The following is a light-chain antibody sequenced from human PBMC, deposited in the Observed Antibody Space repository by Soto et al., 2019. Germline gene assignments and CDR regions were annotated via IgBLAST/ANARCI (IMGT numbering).Light chain of an antibody. CDR1: SSDVGRYNY. Sequence: QSALTQPPSASGSPGQSVTISCTGTSSDVGRYNYVSWFQQHPGKAPKLMIYEVTKRPSGVPDRFSGSKSGNTASLTVSGLQADDEADYYCSSYAGNRVVFGGGTKLTVL. V-gene: IGLV2-8*01. CDR3: SSYAGNRVV. CDR2: EVT. J-gene: IGLJ2*01.